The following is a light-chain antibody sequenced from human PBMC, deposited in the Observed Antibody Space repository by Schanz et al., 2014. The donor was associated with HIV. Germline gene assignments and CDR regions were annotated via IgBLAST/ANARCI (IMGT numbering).Light chain of an antibody. Sequence: NFMLTQPHSVSESPGKTVTISCTRSSGSIASNYVQGYQQRPGSAPPTVIYDDNQRPSGVPDRFSGSIDSSSNSASLTISGLKTEDEADYYCQSYDTNNRWVFGGGTKLTVL. CDR3: QSYDTNNRWV. J-gene: IGLJ3*02. CDR1: SGSIASNY. CDR2: DDN. V-gene: IGLV6-57*04.